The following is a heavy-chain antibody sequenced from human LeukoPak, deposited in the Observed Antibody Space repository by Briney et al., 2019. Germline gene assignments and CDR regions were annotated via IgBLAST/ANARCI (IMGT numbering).Heavy chain of an antibody. J-gene: IGHJ4*02. Sequence: GGSLRLSCAASGFTFSNYAMSWVRQAPGKGLEWVSSISGSGDSEYYADSVKGRFTISRDNAKNSLYLQMNSLRAEDTAVYYCARDRAFGSGWYFDYWGQGTLVTVSS. CDR1: GFTFSNYA. CDR3: ARDRAFGSGWYFDY. V-gene: IGHV3-23*01. CDR2: ISGSGDSE. D-gene: IGHD6-19*01.